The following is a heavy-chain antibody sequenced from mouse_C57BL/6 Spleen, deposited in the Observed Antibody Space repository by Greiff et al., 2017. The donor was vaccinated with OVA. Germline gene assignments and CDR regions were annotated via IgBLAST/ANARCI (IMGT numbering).Heavy chain of an antibody. J-gene: IGHJ2*01. CDR2: ISSGSSTI. CDR3: ARGTTVVAPGY. V-gene: IGHV5-17*01. Sequence: VQLKESGGGLVKPGGSLKLSCAASGFTFSDYGMHWVRQAPEKGLEWVAYISSGSSTIYYADTVKGRFTISRDNAKNTLFLQMTSLRSEDTAMYYCARGTTVVAPGYWGQGTTLTVSS. CDR1: GFTFSDYG. D-gene: IGHD1-1*01.